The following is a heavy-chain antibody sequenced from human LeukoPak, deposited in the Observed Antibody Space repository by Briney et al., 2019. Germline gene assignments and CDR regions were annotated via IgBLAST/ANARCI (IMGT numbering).Heavy chain of an antibody. CDR1: GGTFSSYA. V-gene: IGHV1-69*05. J-gene: IGHJ6*03. Sequence: SVKVSCKASGGTFSSYAISWVRQAPGQGLEWMGGIIPIFGTANYAQKFQGRVTITTDESTSTAYMELSSLRSEDTAVYYCARGDYYDSSGYYYYYYMDVWGKGTTVTVSS. CDR3: ARGDYYDSSGYYYYYYMDV. D-gene: IGHD3-22*01. CDR2: IIPIFGTA.